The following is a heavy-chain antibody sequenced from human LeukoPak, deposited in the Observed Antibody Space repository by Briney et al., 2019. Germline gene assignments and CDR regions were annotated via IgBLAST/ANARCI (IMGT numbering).Heavy chain of an antibody. CDR3: ARALSGSYSLDY. D-gene: IGHD1-26*01. CDR2: ISYDGSNK. V-gene: IGHV3-30-3*01. CDR1: GFTFSSYA. J-gene: IGHJ4*02. Sequence: GSLRLSCAASGFTFSSYAMHWVRQAPGKGLEWAAVISYDGSNKYYADSVKGRFTISRDNSKNTLYLQMNSLRAEDTAVYYCARALSGSYSLDYWGQGTLVTVSS.